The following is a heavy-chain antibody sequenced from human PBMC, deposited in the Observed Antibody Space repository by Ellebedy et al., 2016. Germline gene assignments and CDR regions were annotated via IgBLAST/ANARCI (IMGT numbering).Heavy chain of an antibody. V-gene: IGHV4-59*01. J-gene: IGHJ5*02. CDR1: GGSISSYY. CDR3: ARVGWSGYSNWFDP. D-gene: IGHD3-3*01. Sequence: SETLSLTCTVSGGSISSYYWSWIRQPPGKGLEWIGYIYYSGSTNYNPSLKSRVTISVDTSKNQFSLKLSSVTAADTAVYYCARVGWSGYSNWFDPWGQGTLVTVSS. CDR2: IYYSGST.